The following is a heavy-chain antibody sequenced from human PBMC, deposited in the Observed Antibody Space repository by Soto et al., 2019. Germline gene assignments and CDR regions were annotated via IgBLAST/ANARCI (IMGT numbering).Heavy chain of an antibody. CDR3: ARDLGTTVTYDAFDI. J-gene: IGHJ3*02. V-gene: IGHV1-46*01. CDR2: INPSGGST. CDR1: GYTFTSYY. D-gene: IGHD4-17*01. Sequence: ASVTVSCQASGYTFTSYYMHWVRQAPGQGLEWMGIINPSGGSTSYAQKFQGRVTMTRDTSTSTVYMELSSLRSEDTAVYYCARDLGTTVTYDAFDIWGQGTMVTVSS.